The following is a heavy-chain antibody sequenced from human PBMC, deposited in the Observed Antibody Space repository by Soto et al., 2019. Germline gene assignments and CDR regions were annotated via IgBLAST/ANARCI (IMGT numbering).Heavy chain of an antibody. Sequence: LRLSCAASGFTFTSHAMNWVRQAPGKGLEWVAGITPGGDNTYYADSVKGRFTISRDNSKNTVYLQMNYLRAEDTALYYCAKNAGGTCYYRVDCWGQGTLVTVYS. CDR2: ITPGGDNT. J-gene: IGHJ4*02. CDR3: AKNAGGTCYYRVDC. V-gene: IGHV3-23*01. CDR1: GFTFTSHA. D-gene: IGHD2-15*01.